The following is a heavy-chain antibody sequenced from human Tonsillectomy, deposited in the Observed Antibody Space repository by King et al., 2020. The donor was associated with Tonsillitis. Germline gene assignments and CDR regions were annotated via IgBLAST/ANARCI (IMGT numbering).Heavy chain of an antibody. CDR2: IIPILSIA. CDR1: GGTFSSYA. V-gene: IGHV1-69*09. CDR3: ARGTTVPYYYGMDV. J-gene: IGHJ6*02. D-gene: IGHD4-11*01. Sequence: LQLVQSGAEVKKPGSSVKVSCKASGGTFSSYAISWVRQAPGQGLEWMGRIIPILSIANYAQKFQGRVTITADKSTSTAYMELSSLRSEDTAVYYCARGTTVPYYYGMDVWGQGTTVTVSS.